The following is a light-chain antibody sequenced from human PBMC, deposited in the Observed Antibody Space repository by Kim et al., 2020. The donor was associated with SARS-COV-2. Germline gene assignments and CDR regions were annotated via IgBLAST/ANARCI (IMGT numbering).Light chain of an antibody. J-gene: IGKJ4*01. CDR3: QQRSNWLT. CDR1: QSVSSY. V-gene: IGKV3-11*01. Sequence: EIVLTQSPATLSLSPGERATLSCRASQSVSSYLAWYQQKPGQAPRLLIYDAPNRATGIPARFRGSGSGTDFTLTISSLEPEDFAVYYCQQRSNWLTFGGGTKVDIK. CDR2: DAP.